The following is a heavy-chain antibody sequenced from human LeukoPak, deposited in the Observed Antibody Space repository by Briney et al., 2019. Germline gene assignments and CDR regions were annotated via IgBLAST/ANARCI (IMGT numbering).Heavy chain of an antibody. CDR3: ARPRYDSSGYGFDY. CDR2: IYYSGST. D-gene: IGHD3-22*01. Sequence: PSETLSLTCTVSGGSISSSSYYWGWIRQPPGKGLEWIGSIYYSGSTYYNPSLKSRVTISVDTSKNQFSLKLSSVTAADTAVYYCARPRYDSSGYGFDYWGQGTLVTVSS. J-gene: IGHJ4*02. CDR1: GGSISSSSYY. V-gene: IGHV4-39*01.